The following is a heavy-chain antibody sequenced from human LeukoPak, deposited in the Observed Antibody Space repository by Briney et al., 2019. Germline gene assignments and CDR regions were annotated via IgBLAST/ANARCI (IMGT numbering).Heavy chain of an antibody. CDR1: GFTFSRSW. CDR3: AREGFLDY. Sequence: GGSLRLSCVASGFTFSRSWMSWVRQAPGKGLEWVANMNQDGSEKNYVDSVKGRFTISRDNGKNSLYLQMNSLRAEDTAVYYCAREGFLDYWGQGTLVTVSS. CDR2: MNQDGSEK. J-gene: IGHJ4*02. V-gene: IGHV3-7*01. D-gene: IGHD3-3*01.